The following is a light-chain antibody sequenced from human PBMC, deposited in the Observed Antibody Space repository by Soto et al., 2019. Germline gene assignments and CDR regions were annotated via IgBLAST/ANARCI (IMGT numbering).Light chain of an antibody. CDR1: QSVSSSY. CDR2: GAS. J-gene: IGKJ4*01. V-gene: IGKV3-20*01. CDR3: QQYGSSPLT. Sequence: EIVLTQSPGTLSLSPGERATLSCRASQSVSSSYLAWYQLKPGQAPRLLIYGASSRATGIPDRFSDSGSGTDFTLTISRLEPEDFAVYYCQQYGSSPLTFGGGTKVEIK.